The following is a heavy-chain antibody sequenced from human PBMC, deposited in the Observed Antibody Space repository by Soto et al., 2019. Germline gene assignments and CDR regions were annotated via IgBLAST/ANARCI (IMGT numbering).Heavy chain of an antibody. CDR1: GFTFSIYA. D-gene: IGHD5-12*01. Sequence: GGSLRLSCAASGFTFSIYAMHWVRHAPGKGLEWVAVISYDGSNKYYADSVRGRFTISRDNSKNTLYLQMNSLRAEDTAVYYCARENVEMATITWFDPWGQGTLVTVSS. V-gene: IGHV3-30-3*01. CDR3: ARENVEMATITWFDP. CDR2: ISYDGSNK. J-gene: IGHJ5*02.